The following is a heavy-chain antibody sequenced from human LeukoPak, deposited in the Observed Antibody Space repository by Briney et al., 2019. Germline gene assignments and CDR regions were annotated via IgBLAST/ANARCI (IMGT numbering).Heavy chain of an antibody. Sequence: SVKVSCKASGGTFSSYAISWVRQAPGQGLEWMGRIIPIFGIANYAQKFQGRVTITADKSTSTAYMELCSLRSEDTAVYYCARSAQYSSYYYGMDVWGQGTTVTVSS. CDR2: IIPIFGIA. V-gene: IGHV1-69*04. CDR1: GGTFSSYA. D-gene: IGHD5-18*01. CDR3: ARSAQYSSYYYGMDV. J-gene: IGHJ6*02.